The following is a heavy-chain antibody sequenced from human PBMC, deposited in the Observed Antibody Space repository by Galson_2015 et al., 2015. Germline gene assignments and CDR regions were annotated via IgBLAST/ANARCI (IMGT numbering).Heavy chain of an antibody. D-gene: IGHD2-15*01. CDR3: ARAVRYCSGGSCYSGMYYFDY. Sequence: LSLTCTVSGGSIRRGGYYWSWIRQHPGKGLEWIGYIYYSGSTYYNPSLKSRVTISANTSKNQFSLKLSSVTAADTAVYYCARAVRYCSGGSCYSGMYYFDYWGQGTLVTVSS. CDR1: GGSIRRGGYY. J-gene: IGHJ4*02. CDR2: IYYSGST. V-gene: IGHV4-31*03.